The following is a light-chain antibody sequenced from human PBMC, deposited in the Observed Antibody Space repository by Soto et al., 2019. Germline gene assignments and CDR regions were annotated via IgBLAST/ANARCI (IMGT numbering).Light chain of an antibody. CDR1: QIVSSY. CDR3: QQRSSWPRT. J-gene: IGKJ1*01. Sequence: EMMLTQSPGALSLSPGDRATLSCRASQIVSSYLAWYQQKAGQAPRLLIYDASNRATGIPARFSGSGSGTDFTLTISRLKPEDFAVYYCQQRSSWPRTFGLGTKVDIK. V-gene: IGKV3-11*01. CDR2: DAS.